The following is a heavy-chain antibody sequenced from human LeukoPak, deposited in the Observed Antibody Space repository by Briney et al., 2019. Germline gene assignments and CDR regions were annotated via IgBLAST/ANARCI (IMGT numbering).Heavy chain of an antibody. V-gene: IGHV3-30*02. Sequence: PGGSLRLSCAASGFTFSSYGMHWVRQAPGKGLEWMAFIRYDGSNKYYADSVKGRFTISRDNSKNTLYLQMNSLRAEDTAVYYCAKVGQQLAYFDYWGQGTLVTVSS. CDR3: AKVGQQLAYFDY. CDR1: GFTFSSYG. D-gene: IGHD6-13*01. CDR2: IRYDGSNK. J-gene: IGHJ4*02.